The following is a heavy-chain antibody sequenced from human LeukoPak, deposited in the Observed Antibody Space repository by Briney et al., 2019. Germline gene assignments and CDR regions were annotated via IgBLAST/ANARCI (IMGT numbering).Heavy chain of an antibody. CDR1: GVSVGSAGYY. V-gene: IGHV4-61*08. CDR3: ARSQSQSGSYRYYFAY. D-gene: IGHD3-16*02. Sequence: SETLSLTCSVSGVSVGSAGYYWTWIPQPPGKGLEWIGYVYYSGNSNYNPILKSRVTMSLDPSNNQFSLKLSSVTAADTAVYYCARSQSQSGSYRYYFAYWGQGTLVAVSS. J-gene: IGHJ4*02. CDR2: VYYSGNS.